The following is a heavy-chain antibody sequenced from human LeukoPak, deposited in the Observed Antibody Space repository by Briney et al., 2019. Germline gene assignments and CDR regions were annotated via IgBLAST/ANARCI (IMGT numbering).Heavy chain of an antibody. CDR1: GYTFTFYY. V-gene: IGHV1-2*02. Sequence: ASVKVSCKASGYTFTFYYIHWVRQAPGQGLEWMGWINPNGGGTNYAQQFQGRVTTSSDTSISTAYMELSSLRSDDTAVYYCARDSYSGSYYYWGQGTLVTVSS. J-gene: IGHJ4*02. D-gene: IGHD1-26*01. CDR2: INPNGGGT. CDR3: ARDSYSGSYYY.